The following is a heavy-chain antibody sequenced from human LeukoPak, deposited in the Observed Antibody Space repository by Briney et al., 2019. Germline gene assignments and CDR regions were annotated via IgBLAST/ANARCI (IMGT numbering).Heavy chain of an antibody. CDR3: AKRVGGVNNFDY. V-gene: IGHV3-23*01. Sequence: GGSLRLSCAASEFSFSSYAMGWVRQAPGKGLEWVSSISVSGGLTYYADSLEGRFTISRDNSNNTLYLQMNSLRAEDTAVYYCAKRVGGVNNFDYWGQGTLVTVSS. J-gene: IGHJ4*02. CDR1: EFSFSSYA. D-gene: IGHD3-16*01. CDR2: ISVSGGLT.